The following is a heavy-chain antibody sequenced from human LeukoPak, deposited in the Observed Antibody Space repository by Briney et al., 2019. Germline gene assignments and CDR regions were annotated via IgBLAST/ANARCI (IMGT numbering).Heavy chain of an antibody. CDR3: VREGFYFFDF. CDR1: GFSFSTYS. CDR2: IKQGGSET. J-gene: IGHJ4*01. V-gene: IGHV3-7*01. Sequence: PGGSLRLSCAASGFSFSTYSMSCVRQAPGKGLEWVANIKQGGSETTYADSVRGRFTIFRDNAKDSVYLQMNSLRAEDSATYYCVREGFYFFDFWGQGTLVTVSS.